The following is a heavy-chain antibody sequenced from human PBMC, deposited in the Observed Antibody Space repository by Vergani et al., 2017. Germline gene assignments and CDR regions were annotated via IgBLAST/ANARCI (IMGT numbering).Heavy chain of an antibody. Sequence: QVQLVQSGAEVKKPGSSVKVSCKASGGTFSSSPISWVRQAPGQGLEWMGGIIPIFGTANYAQKFQDRVTITADKSTSTAYMELSSLRSEDTALYYCARARDTAQSYILLDYYYGMDVWGQGTTVTVSS. J-gene: IGHJ6*02. D-gene: IGHD5-18*01. CDR3: ARARDTAQSYILLDYYYGMDV. V-gene: IGHV1-69*06. CDR1: GGTFSSSP. CDR2: IIPIFGTA.